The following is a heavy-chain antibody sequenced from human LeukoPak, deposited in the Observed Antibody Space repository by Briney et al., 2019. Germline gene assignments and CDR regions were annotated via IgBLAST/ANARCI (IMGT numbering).Heavy chain of an antibody. J-gene: IGHJ4*02. D-gene: IGHD3-3*01. Sequence: VGSLRLSSAASGFTFSRHWMHWVRQGPGKGLEYGSRIKSDGSETQYADSVKGRVTISRDNAHNTLYLQMTSLRPEDTAIYYCARVISYFDLWGQGTLVTASS. V-gene: IGHV3-74*01. CDR1: GFTFSRHW. CDR3: ARVISYFDL. CDR2: IKSDGSET.